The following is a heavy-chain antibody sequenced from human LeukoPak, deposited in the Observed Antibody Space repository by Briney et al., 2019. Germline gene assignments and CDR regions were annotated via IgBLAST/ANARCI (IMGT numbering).Heavy chain of an antibody. CDR2: IKQDGSDK. J-gene: IGHJ4*02. Sequence: GGSLRLSCAASGFTFSSYWMTWVRQAPGKGLEWVAHIKQDGSDKYYVDSVKGRFTISRDNAKNSPYLQMNSLRAEDTAVYYCARARITGTQFDYWGQGTLVTVSS. CDR1: GFTFSSYW. D-gene: IGHD1-7*01. V-gene: IGHV3-7*01. CDR3: ARARITGTQFDY.